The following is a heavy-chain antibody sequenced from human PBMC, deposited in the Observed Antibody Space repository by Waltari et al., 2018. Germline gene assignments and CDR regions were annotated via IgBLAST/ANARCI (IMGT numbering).Heavy chain of an antibody. CDR2: IIPIFCTA. CDR3: ARLQLDRYAFDI. Sequence: QVQLVQSGAEVKKPGSSVKVSCKASGGTFSRYAISWVRQARGQGIEGMGGIIPIFCTANYAQKFQGRVTITTDESTSTAYMELSSLRSEDTAVYYCARLQLDRYAFDIWGQGTMVTVSS. J-gene: IGHJ3*02. V-gene: IGHV1-69*05. CDR1: GGTFSRYA. D-gene: IGHD6-6*01.